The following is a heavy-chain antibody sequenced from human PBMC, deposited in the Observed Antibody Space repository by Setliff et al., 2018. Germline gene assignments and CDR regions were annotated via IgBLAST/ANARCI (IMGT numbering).Heavy chain of an antibody. Sequence: GGSLRLSCAASGFAFSDYYMSWIRQAPGKGLEWISYIGLSGSPIFYPDSVRGRFTVSRDDAKNSLSLQMHTLRIEDTALYYCARGQGHSINAFDIWGQGTMVTVS. J-gene: IGHJ3*02. CDR3: ARGQGHSINAFDI. D-gene: IGHD2-15*01. CDR1: GFAFSDYY. CDR2: IGLSGSPI. V-gene: IGHV3-11*04.